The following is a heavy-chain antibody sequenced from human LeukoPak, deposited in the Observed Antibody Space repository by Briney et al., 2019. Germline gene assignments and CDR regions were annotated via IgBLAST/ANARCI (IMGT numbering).Heavy chain of an antibody. J-gene: IGHJ4*02. Sequence: WASVKVSCKASGYTFTGYYMHWVRQAPGQGLEWMGWINPNSGGTNYAQKFQGRVTMTRDTSISTAYMELSRLRSDDTAVYYCARDNWNAFTEIDYCRQGTLVTVSS. CDR3: ARDNWNAFTEIDY. CDR1: GYTFTGYY. V-gene: IGHV1-2*02. D-gene: IGHD1-1*01. CDR2: INPNSGGT.